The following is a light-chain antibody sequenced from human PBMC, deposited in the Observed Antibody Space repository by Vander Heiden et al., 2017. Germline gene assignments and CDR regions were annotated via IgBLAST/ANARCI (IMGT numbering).Light chain of an antibody. J-gene: IGLJ3*02. CDR1: TSNIGAGTD. CDR3: QSYDSSLSALV. V-gene: IGLV1-40*01. CDR2: GNS. Sequence: QSVLTQPPSVSGPPGQSATTTCTGNTSNIGAGTDVYWYQQIPGTAPKLLIYGNSIRPSGVPDRFSGSKSGTSGSLAITGLQAEDEADYYCQSYDSSLSALVFGGGTKLTVL.